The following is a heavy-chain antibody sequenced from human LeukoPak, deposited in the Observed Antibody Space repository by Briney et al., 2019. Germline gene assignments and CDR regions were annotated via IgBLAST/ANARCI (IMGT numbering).Heavy chain of an antibody. CDR3: AKTPGGERPNSGSYYGGWFDP. J-gene: IGHJ5*02. CDR2: IYYSGST. Sequence: PSETLSLTCTVSGGSISSYYWSWLRQPPGKGLEWIGYIYYSGSTNYNPSLKSRVTISVDTSKNQFSLKLSSVTAADTAVYYCAKTPGGERPNSGSYYGGWFDPWGQGTLVTVSS. CDR1: GGSISSYY. V-gene: IGHV4-59*01. D-gene: IGHD1-26*01.